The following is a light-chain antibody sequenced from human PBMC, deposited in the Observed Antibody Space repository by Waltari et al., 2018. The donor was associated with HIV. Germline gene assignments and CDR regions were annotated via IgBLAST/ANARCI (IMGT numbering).Light chain of an antibody. V-gene: IGLV1-47*01. J-gene: IGLJ3*02. Sequence: QSVLTQPPSTSAPPGQTVTILCYGASSNIGSHSVSWYQQVPGATPKLLVYQSDRRPSGVPDRFSGSESGTSASLAINGLRSEDEAVYYCAAWDNYLNAWVFGGGTKVTVL. CDR3: AAWDNYLNAWV. CDR2: QSD. CDR1: SSNIGSHS.